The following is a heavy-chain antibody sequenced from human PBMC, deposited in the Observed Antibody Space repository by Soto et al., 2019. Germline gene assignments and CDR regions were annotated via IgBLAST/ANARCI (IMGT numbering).Heavy chain of an antibody. CDR2: IKSKTDGGTT. Sequence: PGGSLRLSCAASGFTFSNAWMSWVRQAPGKGLEWVGRIKSKTDGGTTDYAAPVKGRLTISRDDSKNTLYLQMNSLKTEDTAVYYCTTDRSSWYLNWYFDLWGRGTLVTVSS. D-gene: IGHD6-13*01. V-gene: IGHV3-15*01. CDR1: GFTFSNAW. CDR3: TTDRSSWYLNWYFDL. J-gene: IGHJ2*01.